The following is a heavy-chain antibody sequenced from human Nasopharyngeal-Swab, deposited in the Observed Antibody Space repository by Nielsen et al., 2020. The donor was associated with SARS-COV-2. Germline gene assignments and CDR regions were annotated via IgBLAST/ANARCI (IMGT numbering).Heavy chain of an antibody. CDR1: GGSISSYY. Sequence: SETLSLTCTVSGGSISSYYWSWIRRPPGKGLEWIGYIYYSGSTNYNPSLKSRVTISVDTSKNQFSLKLSSVTAADTAVYYCARSEQQLVLDYYYYGMDVWGQGTTVTVSS. CDR3: ARSEQQLVLDYYYYGMDV. CDR2: IYYSGST. D-gene: IGHD6-13*01. V-gene: IGHV4-59*13. J-gene: IGHJ6*02.